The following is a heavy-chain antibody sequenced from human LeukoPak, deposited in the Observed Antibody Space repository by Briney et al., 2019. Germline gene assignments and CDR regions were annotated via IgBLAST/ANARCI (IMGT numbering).Heavy chain of an antibody. CDR2: IDHSGST. CDR1: GYSISSGYY. J-gene: IGHJ4*02. Sequence: SETLSLTCAVSGYSISSGYYWGWIRQPPGKGLEWIGSIDHSGSTYYNPSLKSRVTISVDTSKNQFSLKLSSVTAADTAVDYCARLTRKIDYWGQGTLVTVSS. D-gene: IGHD3-16*01. V-gene: IGHV4-38-2*01. CDR3: ARLTRKIDY.